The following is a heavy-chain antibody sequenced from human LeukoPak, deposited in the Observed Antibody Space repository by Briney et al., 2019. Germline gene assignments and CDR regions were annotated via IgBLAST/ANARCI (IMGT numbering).Heavy chain of an antibody. D-gene: IGHD2-8*01. V-gene: IGHV4-59*08. Sequence: SETLSLTCTVSGGSITIYNTSWIRQPPGKGLEWIGYISNSGRTNYNPSLKSRDTLSVDTSKNQFSLKLRSVTAADTPVYYCVRHFVYGNNWFDSWGQGTLVTVSS. CDR2: ISNSGRT. CDR3: VRHFVYGNNWFDS. J-gene: IGHJ5*01. CDR1: GGSITIYN.